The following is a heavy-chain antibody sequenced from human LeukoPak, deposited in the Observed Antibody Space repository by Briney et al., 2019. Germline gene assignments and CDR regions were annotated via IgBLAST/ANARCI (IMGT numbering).Heavy chain of an antibody. J-gene: IGHJ6*02. D-gene: IGHD2-21*02. CDR1: GFTFSSYS. Sequence: GGSLRLSCAASGFTFSSYSMNWFRQAPGKGLEWVSSISSSSSSYIYYADSVKGRFTISRDNAKNSLYLQMNSLRAEDTAVYYCARDRGDYDYYYGMDVWGQGTTVTVSS. CDR2: ISSSSSSYI. V-gene: IGHV3-21*01. CDR3: ARDRGDYDYYYGMDV.